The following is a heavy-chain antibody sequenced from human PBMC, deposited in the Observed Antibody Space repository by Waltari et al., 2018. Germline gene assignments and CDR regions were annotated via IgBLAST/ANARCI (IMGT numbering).Heavy chain of an antibody. CDR2: IYTSGCT. J-gene: IGHJ6*02. Sequence: QVQLQESGPGLVKPSQTLSLTCTVSGGSISSGSYYWSWIRQPAGKGLEWIGRIYTSGCTNYNPSLKSRVTISVDTSKNQFSLKLSSVTAADTAVYYCARAAAPIFGQDYGMDVWGQGTTVTVSS. D-gene: IGHD3-3*01. CDR3: ARAAAPIFGQDYGMDV. V-gene: IGHV4-61*02. CDR1: GGSISSGSYY.